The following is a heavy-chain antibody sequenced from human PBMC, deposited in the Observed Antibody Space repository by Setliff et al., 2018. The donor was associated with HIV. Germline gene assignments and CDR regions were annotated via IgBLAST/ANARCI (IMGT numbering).Heavy chain of an antibody. CDR1: GFTFRSYA. Sequence: HPGGSLRLSCAASGFTFRSYAMHWVRQAPGKGLEWVADISHDGSIEDYADSVRGRFTISRDNSKSAVYLQMNSLRPEDTAVYYCAAASSWDPLLDYWGQGTLVTVSS. V-gene: IGHV3-30*04. D-gene: IGHD6-13*01. CDR2: ISHDGSIE. J-gene: IGHJ4*02. CDR3: AAASSWDPLLDY.